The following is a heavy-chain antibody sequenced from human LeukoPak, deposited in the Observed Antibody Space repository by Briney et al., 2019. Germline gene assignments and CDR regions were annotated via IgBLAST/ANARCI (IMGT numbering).Heavy chain of an antibody. CDR3: ARDSSGYFSMIYYYYYMDV. D-gene: IGHD3-9*01. J-gene: IGHJ6*03. CDR2: ISAYNGNT. V-gene: IGHV1-18*01. CDR1: GYTFTSYG. Sequence: ASVKVSCKASGYTFTSYGISWVRQAPGQGLEWMGWISAYNGNTNYAQKLQGRVTMTTDTSTSTAYMELRSLRSDDTAVYYCARDSSGYFSMIYYYYYMDVWGKGTTVTVSS.